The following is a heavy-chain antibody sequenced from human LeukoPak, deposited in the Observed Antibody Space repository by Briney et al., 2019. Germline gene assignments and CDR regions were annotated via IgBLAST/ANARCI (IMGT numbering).Heavy chain of an antibody. J-gene: IGHJ6*03. V-gene: IGHV4-59*01. CDR1: GGSISSYY. D-gene: IGHD5-12*01. CDR3: ARTTEGYAGGPGYSYYYYMDV. Sequence: SETLSLTCTVSGGSISSYYWSWIRQPPGKGLEWIGYIHYSGSTHYNPSLKSRVTISVDTSKNQVSLKLRSATAADTAVYYCARTTEGYAGGPGYSYYYYMDVWGKGTTVTVSS. CDR2: IHYSGST.